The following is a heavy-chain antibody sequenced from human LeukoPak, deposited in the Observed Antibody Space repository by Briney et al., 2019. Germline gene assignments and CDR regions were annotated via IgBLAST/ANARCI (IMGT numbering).Heavy chain of an antibody. D-gene: IGHD3-22*01. J-gene: IGHJ4*02. CDR1: GYSISSGYY. V-gene: IGHV4-38-2*02. Sequence: SEALSLTCTVSGYSISSGYYWGWIRQPPGKGLEWIGSIYHSGSTYYNPSLKSRVTISVDTSKNQFSLKLSSVTAADTAVYYCAGAADSSGFFFYFDYWGQGTLVTVSS. CDR3: AGAADSSGFFFYFDY. CDR2: IYHSGST.